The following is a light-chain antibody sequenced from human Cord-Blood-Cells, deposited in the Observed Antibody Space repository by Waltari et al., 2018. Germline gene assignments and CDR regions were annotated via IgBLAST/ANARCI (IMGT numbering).Light chain of an antibody. CDR3: QQYGSSPYT. CDR2: GAS. Sequence: EIVLTQSPGTLSLSPGERATISCRASQSVSSSYLAWYQQKPGQAPRLLIYGASSRSTGLPNRFSVSASETDFTLTISRLEPEDFAVYYCQQYGSSPYTFGQGTKLEIK. V-gene: IGKV3-20*01. J-gene: IGKJ2*01. CDR1: QSVSSSY.